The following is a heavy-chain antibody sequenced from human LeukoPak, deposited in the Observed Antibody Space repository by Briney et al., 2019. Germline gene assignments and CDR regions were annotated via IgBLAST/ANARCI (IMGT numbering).Heavy chain of an antibody. CDR2: IIPIFGTA. D-gene: IGHD2-15*01. Sequence: GASVKVSCKASGGTFSSYAISWVRQARGHGLEWMGGIIPIFGTANYAQKFQGRVTITADESTSTAYMELSSLRSEDTAVYYCARGLLDSPFDYWGQGTLVTVSS. CDR3: ARGLLDSPFDY. J-gene: IGHJ4*02. V-gene: IGHV1-69*01. CDR1: GGTFSSYA.